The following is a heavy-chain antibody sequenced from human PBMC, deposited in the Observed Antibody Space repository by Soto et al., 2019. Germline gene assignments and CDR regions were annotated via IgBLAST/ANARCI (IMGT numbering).Heavy chain of an antibody. CDR1: GGSISSYY. J-gene: IGHJ5*02. V-gene: IGHV4-59*01. D-gene: IGHD3-10*01. CDR2: IYYSGST. Sequence: SETLSLTCTVSGGSISSYYWSWIRQPPGKGLEWIGYIYYSGSTNYNPSLKSRVTISVDTSKNQFSLKLSSVTAADTAVYYCAREKVTMVRGFIISGFAPWGQGTLVTV. CDR3: AREKVTMVRGFIISGFAP.